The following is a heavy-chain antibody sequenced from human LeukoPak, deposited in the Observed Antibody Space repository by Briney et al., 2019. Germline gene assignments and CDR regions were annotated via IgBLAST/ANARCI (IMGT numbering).Heavy chain of an antibody. D-gene: IGHD3-16*01. CDR3: ARHRDGYVPLDY. V-gene: IGHV3-21*01. Sequence: GGSLRLSCAASGFTFSSYWMHWVRQAPGKGLEWVSSISSSSSYIYYADSVKGRFTISRDNAKNSLYLQMNSLRAEDTAVYYCARHRDGYVPLDYWGQGTLVTVSS. J-gene: IGHJ4*02. CDR2: ISSSSSYI. CDR1: GFTFSSYW.